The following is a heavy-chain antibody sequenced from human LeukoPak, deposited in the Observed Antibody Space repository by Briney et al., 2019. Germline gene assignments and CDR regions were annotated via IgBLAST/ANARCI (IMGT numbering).Heavy chain of an antibody. CDR2: MSGSGDST. CDR3: PKDLRGWSNS. J-gene: IGHJ5*01. Sequence: PGGSLRLSCAASGFTLTSYAMSWVRQAPGKGLEWVSAMSGSGDSTNYADSVKGRFTISRDNSKNTVYLQMNSLRADDTAVYYCPKDLRGWSNSWGQGTLVTVSS. CDR1: GFTLTSYA. D-gene: IGHD5/OR15-5a*01. V-gene: IGHV3-23*01.